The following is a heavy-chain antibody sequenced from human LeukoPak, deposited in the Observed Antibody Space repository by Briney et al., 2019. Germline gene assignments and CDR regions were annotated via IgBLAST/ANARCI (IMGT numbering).Heavy chain of an antibody. Sequence: GASVKVSCKASGYTFTGYYMHWVRQAPGQGLEWMGWINPNSSGTNYAQNFQGRVTMTRDTSISTAYMEVRRLRSDDTAVYYCASGPSSSGWYYWGQGALVTVSS. D-gene: IGHD6-19*01. V-gene: IGHV1-2*02. CDR2: INPNSSGT. J-gene: IGHJ4*02. CDR1: GYTFTGYY. CDR3: ASGPSSSGWYY.